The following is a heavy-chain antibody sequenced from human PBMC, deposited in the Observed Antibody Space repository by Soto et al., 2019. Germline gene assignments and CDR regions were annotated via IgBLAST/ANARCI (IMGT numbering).Heavy chain of an antibody. CDR2: IYPGDSET. Sequence: PGESLKISRKGSGYNFTTFWIGWVRQVPGKGLEWMGIIYPGDSETKYSPDFEGQVTISADRSTNTAYLQWRSLRASDTAMYYCARLGFPGAIYFDSWGLGTLVTVSS. CDR3: ARLGFPGAIYFDS. V-gene: IGHV5-51*01. CDR1: GYNFTTFW. J-gene: IGHJ4*02.